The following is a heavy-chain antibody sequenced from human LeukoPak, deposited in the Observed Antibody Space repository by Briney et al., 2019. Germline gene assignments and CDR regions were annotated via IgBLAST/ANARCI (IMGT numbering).Heavy chain of an antibody. CDR2: ISGSGGST. CDR1: GFIFSSYN. J-gene: IGHJ3*01. CDR3: AKDRSCSGSSCNVGS. Sequence: GGSLRLSCTVSGFIFSSYNMIWVRQAPGKGLEWVSAISGSGGSTFYAGSVKGRFTISRDNSKNTLFLQMNGLRAEDTAVYYCAKDRSCSGSSCNVGSWGQGTMVTVSS. D-gene: IGHD2-2*01. V-gene: IGHV3-23*01.